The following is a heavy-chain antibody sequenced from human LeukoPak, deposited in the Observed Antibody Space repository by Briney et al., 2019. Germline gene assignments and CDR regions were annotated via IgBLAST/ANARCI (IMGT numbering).Heavy chain of an antibody. J-gene: IGHJ4*02. Sequence: GGSLRLSCTASGFTVSNNYMSWVRQAPGKGLEWVSALYSAGTTYYADSVKGRFTISRDSSKNTLYLQMNSLRAEDTAVYYCARDGGTQWELLGYFDYWGQGTLVTVSS. D-gene: IGHD1-26*01. CDR2: LYSAGTT. CDR1: GFTVSNNY. CDR3: ARDGGTQWELLGYFDY. V-gene: IGHV3-53*01.